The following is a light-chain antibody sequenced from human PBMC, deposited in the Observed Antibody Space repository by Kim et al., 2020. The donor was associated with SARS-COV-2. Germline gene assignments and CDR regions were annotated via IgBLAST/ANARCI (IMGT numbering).Light chain of an antibody. J-gene: IGLJ2*01. V-gene: IGLV3-1*01. CDR3: QAWDSSTVV. CDR2: HDS. Sequence: SYELTQPPSVSVSPGQTASITCSGDKLGDKYACWYQQKPGQSPVLVIYHDSKRPSGLPARFSGSNSGNTATLTISGTQAMDEADYYCQAWDSSTVVFGGG. CDR1: KLGDKY.